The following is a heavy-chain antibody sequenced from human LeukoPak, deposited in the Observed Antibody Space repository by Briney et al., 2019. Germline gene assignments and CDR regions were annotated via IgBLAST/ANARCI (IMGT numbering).Heavy chain of an antibody. CDR2: IYYSEST. CDR1: GGSISSSSYY. Sequence: KPSETLSLTCTVSGGSISSSSYYWGWIRQPPGKGLEWIGSIYYSESTNYNPSLKSRVTISVDTSRNQFSLKLSSVTAADTAVYYCARGLWFGDENPPYFDYWGQGILVTVSS. CDR3: ARGLWFGDENPPYFDY. D-gene: IGHD3-10*01. J-gene: IGHJ4*02. V-gene: IGHV4-39*07.